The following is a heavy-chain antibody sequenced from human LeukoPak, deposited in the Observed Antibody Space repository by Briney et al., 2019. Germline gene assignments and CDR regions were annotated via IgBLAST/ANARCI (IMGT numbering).Heavy chain of an antibody. Sequence: ASVKVSCKTSGYTFTDYYLHWVRQAPGQGLEWMGIINPSGGSTSYAQKFQGRVTMTRDMSTSTVYMELSSLRSEDTAVYYCARGELAPLLNGAFDIWGQGTMVTVSS. CDR2: INPSGGST. CDR3: ARGELAPLLNGAFDI. V-gene: IGHV1-46*01. J-gene: IGHJ3*02. D-gene: IGHD1-1*01. CDR1: GYTFTDYY.